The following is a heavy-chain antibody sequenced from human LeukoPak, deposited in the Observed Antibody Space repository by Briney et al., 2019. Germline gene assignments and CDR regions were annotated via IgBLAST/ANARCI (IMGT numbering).Heavy chain of an antibody. Sequence: SVKVSCKASGGSFSSHAICWVRQAPGQGLEWMGGIIHIFGTANYAQKFQGRVTITTAESTITVYMELISLRSEDTAVYYSARVMGSGSYYLFDYWGQGTLVTVSS. D-gene: IGHD1-26*01. CDR1: GGSFSSHA. CDR3: ARVMGSGSYYLFDY. V-gene: IGHV1-69*05. J-gene: IGHJ4*02. CDR2: IIHIFGTA.